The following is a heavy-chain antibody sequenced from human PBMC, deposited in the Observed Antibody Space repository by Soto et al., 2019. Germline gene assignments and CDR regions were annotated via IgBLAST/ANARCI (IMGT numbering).Heavy chain of an antibody. V-gene: IGHV3-33*01. Sequence: GSLRLSCAASGFTFSSYGMHWVRQAPGKGLEWVAVIWYDGSNKYYADSVKGRFTISRDNSKNTLYLQMNSLRAEDTAVYYCARGTYYYDSSGYCPFDYWGQGTLVTVSS. CDR1: GFTFSSYG. D-gene: IGHD3-22*01. CDR3: ARGTYYYDSSGYCPFDY. J-gene: IGHJ4*02. CDR2: IWYDGSNK.